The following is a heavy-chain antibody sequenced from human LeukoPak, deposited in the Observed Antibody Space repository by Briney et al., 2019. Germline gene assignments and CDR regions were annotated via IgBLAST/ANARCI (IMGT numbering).Heavy chain of an antibody. CDR2: INPSGGST. D-gene: IGHD6-13*01. J-gene: IGHJ4*02. CDR3: ASGWGAAAGTLDY. CDR1: GYTFTSYG. V-gene: IGHV1-46*01. Sequence: AASVKVSCKASGYTFTSYGISWVRQAPGQGLEWMGIINPSGGSTSYAQKFQGRVTMTRDTSTNTVYMELSSLRSEDTAVYYCASGWGAAAGTLDYWGQGTLVTVSS.